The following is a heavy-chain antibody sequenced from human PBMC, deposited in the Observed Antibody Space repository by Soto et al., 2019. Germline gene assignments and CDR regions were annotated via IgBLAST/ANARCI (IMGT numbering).Heavy chain of an antibody. CDR2: INPNSGGT. CDR3: AREAGIMIFGVVTRYYGMDV. V-gene: IGHV1-2*02. Sequence: QVPLVQSGAEVKKPGASVKVSCKASGYTFTGYYMHWVRQAPGQGLEWMGWINPNSGGTNYAQKFQGTVTMTRDTSINTAYMELSRLRSDDTAVYYCAREAGIMIFGVVTRYYGMDVWGQGTTVTVSS. D-gene: IGHD3-3*01. J-gene: IGHJ6*02. CDR1: GYTFTGYY.